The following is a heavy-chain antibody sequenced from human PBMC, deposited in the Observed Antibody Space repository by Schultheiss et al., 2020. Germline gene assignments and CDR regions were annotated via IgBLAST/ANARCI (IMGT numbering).Heavy chain of an antibody. CDR1: GFTFSDHY. V-gene: IGHV3-11*01. Sequence: WGSLRLSCAASGFTFSDHYMDWVRQAPGKGLEWVSYISSSGSTIYYADSVKGRFTISRDNAKNSLYLQMNSLRAEDTAVYYCARGPPVDTAMVTNYYYYGMDVWGKGTTVTVSS. CDR3: ARGPPVDTAMVTNYYYYGMDV. D-gene: IGHD5-18*01. CDR2: ISSSGSTI. J-gene: IGHJ6*04.